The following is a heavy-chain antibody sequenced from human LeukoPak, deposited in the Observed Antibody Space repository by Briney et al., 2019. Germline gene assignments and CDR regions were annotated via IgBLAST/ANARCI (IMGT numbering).Heavy chain of an antibody. CDR3: ARAKKYYDFWSGYPYYYYYGMGV. D-gene: IGHD3-3*01. Sequence: SETLSLTCTVSGGSISSYYWSWIRQPPGKGLEWIGYIYYSGSTNYNPSLKSRVTISVDTSKNQFSLKLSSVTAADTAVYYCARAKKYYDFWSGYPYYYYYGMGVWGQGTTVTVSS. CDR1: GGSISSYY. V-gene: IGHV4-59*01. CDR2: IYYSGST. J-gene: IGHJ6*02.